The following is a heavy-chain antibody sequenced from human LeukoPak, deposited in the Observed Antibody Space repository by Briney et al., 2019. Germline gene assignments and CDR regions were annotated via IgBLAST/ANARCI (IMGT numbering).Heavy chain of an antibody. V-gene: IGHV3-23*01. J-gene: IGHJ3*02. CDR1: GFTFSNAW. CDR2: ISHSGATT. D-gene: IGHD2-15*01. Sequence: GGSLRLSCAASGFTFSNAWMSWVRQAPGKGLEWVSAISHSGATTYYADSVKGRFTISRDNYKNTMYLEMNSLRAEDTAIYYCAKSVAPYCSGGSCFDAFDIWGQGTMVTVSS. CDR3: AKSVAPYCSGGSCFDAFDI.